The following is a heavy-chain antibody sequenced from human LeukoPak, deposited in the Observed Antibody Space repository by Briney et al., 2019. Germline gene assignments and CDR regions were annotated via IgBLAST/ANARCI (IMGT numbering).Heavy chain of an antibody. CDR2: IYTSGST. D-gene: IGHD5-18*01. CDR3: ARHRVRGYSYGLWFVP. Sequence: PSDTLSLTCTVSGRYINMYYWSWIRQPPGKGLEWIGYIYTSGSTNYNPSLKSRVTISVDASKNQFSLKLSSVTAADTAVYYCARHRVRGYSYGLWFVPWGQATLVTVSS. CDR1: GRYINMYY. J-gene: IGHJ5*02. V-gene: IGHV4-4*09.